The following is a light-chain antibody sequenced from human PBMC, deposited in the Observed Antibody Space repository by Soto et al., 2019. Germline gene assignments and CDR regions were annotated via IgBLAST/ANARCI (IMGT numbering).Light chain of an antibody. CDR1: SSDVGGYNF. J-gene: IGLJ1*01. CDR2: DVS. CDR3: SSYSISSTPYV. V-gene: IGLV2-14*03. Sequence: QSVLTQPASVSGSLGQSITISCSGTSSDVGGYNFVSWYQHHPGKAPKIMISDVSDRPSGVSNRFSGSKSGNTASLTISGLRAEDEADYYCSSYSISSTPYVLGTGTKLTVL.